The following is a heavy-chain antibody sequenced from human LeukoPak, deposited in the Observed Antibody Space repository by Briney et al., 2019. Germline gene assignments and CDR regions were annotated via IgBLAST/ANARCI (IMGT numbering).Heavy chain of an antibody. Sequence: GGSLRLSCAASGFTFSDYYMSWIRQAPGKGLEWVSSISSSSSYIYYADSVKGRFTISRDNAKNSLYLQMNSLRAEDTAVYYCARGKLAFPGIAGGAFDIWGQGTMVTVSS. CDR1: GFTFSDYY. V-gene: IGHV3-11*01. D-gene: IGHD6-13*01. J-gene: IGHJ3*02. CDR2: ISSSSSYI. CDR3: ARGKLAFPGIAGGAFDI.